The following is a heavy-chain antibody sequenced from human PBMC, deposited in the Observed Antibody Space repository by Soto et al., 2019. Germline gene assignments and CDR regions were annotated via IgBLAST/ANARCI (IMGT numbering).Heavy chain of an antibody. CDR3: AKVESYYYGSGSYYKEDWFDP. V-gene: IGHV3-23*01. J-gene: IGHJ5*02. Sequence: GGSLRLSCAASGFTFSSYAMSWVRQAPGKGLEWVSAISGSGGSTYYADSVKGRFTISRDNSKNTLYLQMNSLRAEDTAVYYCAKVESYYYGSGSYYKEDWFDPWGQGTLVTVSS. CDR2: ISGSGGST. CDR1: GFTFSSYA. D-gene: IGHD3-10*01.